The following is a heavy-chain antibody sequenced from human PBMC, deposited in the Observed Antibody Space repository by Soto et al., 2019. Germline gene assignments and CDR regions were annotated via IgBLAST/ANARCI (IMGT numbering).Heavy chain of an antibody. CDR1: GFTFSSYG. CDR3: AIPFGGVIAPDY. J-gene: IGHJ4*02. D-gene: IGHD3-16*02. V-gene: IGHV3-30*03. CDR2: ISYDGSNK. Sequence: GGSLRLSCAASGFTFSSYGMHWVRQAPGKGLEWVAVISYDGSNKYYADSVKGRFTISRDNSKNTLYLQMNSLRAEDTAVYYCAIPFGGVIAPDYWGQGTLVTVSS.